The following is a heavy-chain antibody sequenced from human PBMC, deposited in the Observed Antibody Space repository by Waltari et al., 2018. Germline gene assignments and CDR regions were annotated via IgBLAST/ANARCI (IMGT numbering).Heavy chain of an antibody. Sequence: QLQLRQSGPGLVKPSGTLSLTCDVFGDSMRNNYWWSWVRQAPGQGLEWIGQVHYRGRINYNPSFASRVMMWRDTSANQFSLKVTSATAADTAVYYCARDRGRGLYLDSWGQGTLVTVSP. D-gene: IGHD2-15*01. CDR2: VHYRGRI. CDR3: ARDRGRGLYLDS. CDR1: GDSMRNNYW. J-gene: IGHJ4*02. V-gene: IGHV4-4*02.